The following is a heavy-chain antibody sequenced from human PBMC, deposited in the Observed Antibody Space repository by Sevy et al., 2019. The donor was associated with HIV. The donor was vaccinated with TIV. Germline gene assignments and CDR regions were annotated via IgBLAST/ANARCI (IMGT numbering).Heavy chain of an antibody. J-gene: IGHJ4*02. CDR1: GFTFSSYG. Sequence: GGSLRLSCAASGFTFSSYGMHWVRQAPGKGLEWVAVISYDGSNKYYADSVKGRFTISRDNSKNTLYLQMNSLRAEDTAVYYCAPARGGDYYFDYWGLGTLVTVSS. CDR3: APARGGDYYFDY. D-gene: IGHD3-16*01. V-gene: IGHV3-30*03. CDR2: ISYDGSNK.